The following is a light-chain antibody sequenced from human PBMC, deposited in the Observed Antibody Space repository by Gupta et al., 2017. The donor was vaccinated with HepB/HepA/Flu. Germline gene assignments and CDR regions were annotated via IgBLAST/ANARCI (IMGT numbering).Light chain of an antibody. V-gene: IGLV1-51*01. CDR3: GAWDGRLSFYV. CDR2: EIN. J-gene: IGLJ1*01. Sequence: QSVLTQPPSVSAAPGQKVTISCSGSISNIGNNYVSWYQQLPGTAPKLLIYEINNRPSGIPDRFSGSKSGTSATLHITGLQTGDEADYYCGAWDGRLSFYVFGPGTEVTVL. CDR1: ISNIGNNY.